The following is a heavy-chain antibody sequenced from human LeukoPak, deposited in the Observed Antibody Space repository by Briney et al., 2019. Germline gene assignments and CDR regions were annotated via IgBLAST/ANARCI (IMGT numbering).Heavy chain of an antibody. CDR2: INHSGST. Sequence: SETLSLTCTVSGGSISSSSYYWGWIRQPPGKGLEWIGEINHSGSTNYNPSLKSRVTISVDTSKNQFSLKLSSVTAADTAVYYCATPYCSGGSCYSYPAYWGQGTLVTVSS. CDR3: ATPYCSGGSCYSYPAY. J-gene: IGHJ4*02. CDR1: GGSISSSSYY. V-gene: IGHV4-39*07. D-gene: IGHD2-15*01.